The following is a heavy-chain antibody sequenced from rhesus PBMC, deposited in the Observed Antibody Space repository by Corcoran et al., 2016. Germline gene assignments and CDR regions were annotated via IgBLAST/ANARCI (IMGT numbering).Heavy chain of an antibody. D-gene: IGHD5-24*01. CDR3: ARGVQS. Sequence: QVQLQESGPGVVKPSETLSLTCAVSGGSISESYRWSWIRQPPGKGLEWIGHIYGSSTNTNYNPSLKSRVTISKDTSKNQFSLKLSSVTAADTAVYYCARGVQSWGQGVLVTVSS. CDR2: IYGSSTNT. J-gene: IGHJ4*01. V-gene: IGHV4S10*01. CDR1: GGSISESYR.